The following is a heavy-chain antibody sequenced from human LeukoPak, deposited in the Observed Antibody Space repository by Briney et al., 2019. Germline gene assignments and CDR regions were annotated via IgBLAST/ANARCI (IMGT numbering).Heavy chain of an antibody. J-gene: IGHJ3*02. CDR2: IYTSGST. D-gene: IGHD1-26*01. V-gene: IGHV4-61*02. Sequence: SQTLSLTCTVSAGSISSGSYYWSWIRQPAGKGLEWIGRIYTSGSTNYNPSLKSRVTISVDTSKNQFSLKLSSVTAADTAVYYCARGARGAAFDIWGQGTMVTVSS. CDR1: AGSISSGSYY. CDR3: ARGARGAAFDI.